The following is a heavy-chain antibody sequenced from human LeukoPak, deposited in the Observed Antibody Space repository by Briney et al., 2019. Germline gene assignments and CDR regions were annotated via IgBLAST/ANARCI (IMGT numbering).Heavy chain of an antibody. V-gene: IGHV3-23*01. CDR2: ISGSGGST. CDR3: AKIKSTSFGNYYYYMDV. J-gene: IGHJ6*03. CDR1: GFTFSSYG. Sequence: GGSLRLSCAASGFTFSSYGMSWVRQAPGKGLEWVSAISGSGGSTYYADSVKGRFTISRDNSKNTLYLQMNSLRAEDTAVYYCAKIKSTSFGNYYYYMDVWGKGTTVTISS. D-gene: IGHD2-2*01.